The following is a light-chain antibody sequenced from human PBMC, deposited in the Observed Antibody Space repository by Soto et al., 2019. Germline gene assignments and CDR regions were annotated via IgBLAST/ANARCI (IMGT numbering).Light chain of an antibody. CDR1: TGHSSYI. CDR3: ETWDSNRWV. Sequence: QPVLTQSSSPSASLGSSVKLTCTLSTGHSSYIIAWHQQQPGKAPRYLMKLEGSGTYNKGSGVPDRFSGSSSGADRYLTISNLQFEDEADYYCETWDSNRWVFGGGTKLTVL. CDR2: LEGSGTY. V-gene: IGLV4-60*02. J-gene: IGLJ3*02.